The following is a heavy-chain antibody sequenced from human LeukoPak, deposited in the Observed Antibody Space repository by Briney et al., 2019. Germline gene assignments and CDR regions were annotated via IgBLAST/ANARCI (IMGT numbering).Heavy chain of an antibody. CDR1: GYTFTGYY. J-gene: IGHJ6*02. CDR2: INPNSGGT. V-gene: IGHV1-2*04. D-gene: IGHD6-13*01. CDR3: ARGIAAAGTSKNLLAPYYYYGMDV. Sequence: ASVKVSCKASGYTFTGYYMHWVRQAPGQGLEWMGWINPNSGGTNYAQKFQGWVTMTRDTSIGTAYMELSRLRSDDTAVYYCARGIAAAGTSKNLLAPYYYYGMDVWGQGTTVTVSS.